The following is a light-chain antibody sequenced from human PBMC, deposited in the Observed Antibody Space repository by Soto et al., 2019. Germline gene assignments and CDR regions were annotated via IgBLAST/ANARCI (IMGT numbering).Light chain of an antibody. Sequence: QSALTQPASVSGSPGQSITISCSGTISDFVLYNYVSWYQQHPGKAPKLMIYGVNNRPSGVSNRFSGSKSGNTASLTISGLQADDEADYYCSSYTTSSALQVFGTGTKVPVL. CDR3: SSYTTSSALQV. V-gene: IGLV2-14*01. CDR1: ISDFVLYNY. CDR2: GVN. J-gene: IGLJ1*01.